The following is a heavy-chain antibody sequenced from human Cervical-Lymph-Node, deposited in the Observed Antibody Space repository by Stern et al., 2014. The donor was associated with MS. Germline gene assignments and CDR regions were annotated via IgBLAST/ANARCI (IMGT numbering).Heavy chain of an antibody. CDR1: GFSFRDHF. CDR2: IDPKGYTN. Sequence: VQLVESGGGLVKPGGSLRLSCAASGFSFRDHFMSWIRPAPGKRLEWLSYIDPKGYTNRYADSVRSRFAISRDSAKHSIFLQMNSLSAEDSAVYYCARGGDYVDYFDSWGQGTLVTVSS. CDR3: ARGGDYVDYFDS. V-gene: IGHV3-11*01. D-gene: IGHD2-21*02. J-gene: IGHJ4*02.